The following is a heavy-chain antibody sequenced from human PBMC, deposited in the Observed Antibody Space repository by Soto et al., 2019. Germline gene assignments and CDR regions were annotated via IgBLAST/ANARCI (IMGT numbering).Heavy chain of an antibody. CDR1: VYSISSGYY. CDR2: VYHSGST. V-gene: IGHV4-38-2*01. D-gene: IGHD2-2*02. CDR3: AGGCSSTSCYTSSEYYYGMDV. Sequence: SETLSLTCAVSVYSISSGYYWGWIRQPPGKGLEWIGSVYHSGSTYYNPSLKSRVTISVDRSKNQFSLKLSSVTAADTAVYYCAGGCSSTSCYTSSEYYYGMDVWGQGTTVTVSS. J-gene: IGHJ6*02.